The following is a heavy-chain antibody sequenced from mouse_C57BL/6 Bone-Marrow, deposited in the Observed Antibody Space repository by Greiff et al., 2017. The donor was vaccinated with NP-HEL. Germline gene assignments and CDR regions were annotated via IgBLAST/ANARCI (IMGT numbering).Heavy chain of an antibody. J-gene: IGHJ2*01. CDR2: IDPENGDT. D-gene: IGHD2-2*01. CDR3: TTWLLWLRRYYFDY. V-gene: IGHV14-4*01. CDR1: GFNIKDDY. Sequence: EVQGVESGAELVRPGASVKLSCTASGFNIKDDYMHWVKQRPEQGLEWIGWIDPENGDTEYASKFQGKATITADTSSNTAYLQLSSLTSEDTAVYYCTTWLLWLRRYYFDYWGQGTTLTVSS.